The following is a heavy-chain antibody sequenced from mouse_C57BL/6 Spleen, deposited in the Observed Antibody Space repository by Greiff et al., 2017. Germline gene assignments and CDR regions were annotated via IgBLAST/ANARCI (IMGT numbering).Heavy chain of an antibody. J-gene: IGHJ2*01. D-gene: IGHD1-1*01. CDR1: GYTFTSYW. Sequence: VQLQQPGTELVKPGASVRLSCKASGYTFTSYWMHWVKQRPGQGLEWIGNINPSNGGTNYNEKFKSKATLTVDKSSSTAYMQLSSLTSEDSAVYYCARYDYYGSSYVGYWGQGTTLTVSS. V-gene: IGHV1-53*01. CDR2: INPSNGGT. CDR3: ARYDYYGSSYVGY.